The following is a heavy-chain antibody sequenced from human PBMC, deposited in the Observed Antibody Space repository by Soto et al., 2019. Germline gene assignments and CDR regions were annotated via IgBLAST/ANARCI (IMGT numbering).Heavy chain of an antibody. Sequence: QLQLQESGPGLVKPSETLSLTCTVSGGSISSSSYYWGWIRQPPGKGLEWIGSIFYSGSTYYNPSLKSRVTISVDTSKNQFSLKLSSVTAADTAVYYCARHGSVEKGAFDIWGQGTMVTVSS. CDR1: GGSISSSSYY. D-gene: IGHD1-1*01. CDR3: ARHGSVEKGAFDI. V-gene: IGHV4-39*01. J-gene: IGHJ3*02. CDR2: IFYSGST.